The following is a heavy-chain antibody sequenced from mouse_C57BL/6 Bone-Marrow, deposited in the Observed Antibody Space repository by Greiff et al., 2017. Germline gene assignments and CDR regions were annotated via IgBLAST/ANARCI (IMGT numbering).Heavy chain of an antibody. J-gene: IGHJ1*03. V-gene: IGHV1-72*01. Sequence: QVQLQQPGAELVKPGASVKLSCKASGYTFTSYWMHWVKQRPGRGLEWIGRIDPNSGGTKYNEKFKSKATLTVDKPSSTAYMQLSSLTSEDSAVYYCARGLITTVVATYWYFDVWGTGTTVTVSS. CDR1: GYTFTSYW. CDR3: ARGLITTVVATYWYFDV. CDR2: IDPNSGGT. D-gene: IGHD1-1*01.